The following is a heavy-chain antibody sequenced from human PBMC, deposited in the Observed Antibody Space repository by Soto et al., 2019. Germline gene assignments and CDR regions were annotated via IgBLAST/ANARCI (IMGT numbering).Heavy chain of an antibody. D-gene: IGHD3-3*01. J-gene: IGHJ5*02. Sequence: QVQLVQSGAEVKKPGSSVKVSCKASGGTFSSYAISWVRQAPGQGLEWMGGIIPIFGTANYAQKFQGRVTITADESTSTAYLELSRLRSEDTAVYYCARGSEPVPLFGVVIAGWFDPWGQGTLVTVSS. CDR1: GGTFSSYA. V-gene: IGHV1-69*01. CDR2: IIPIFGTA. CDR3: ARGSEPVPLFGVVIAGWFDP.